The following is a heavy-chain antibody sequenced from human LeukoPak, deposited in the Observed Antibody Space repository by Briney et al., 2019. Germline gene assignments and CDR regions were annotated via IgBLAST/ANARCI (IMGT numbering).Heavy chain of an antibody. CDR2: INPNSGGT. CDR1: GYTFTGYY. D-gene: IGHD6-13*01. CDR3: ATGWSRWYMVDY. V-gene: IGHV1-2*04. Sequence: ASVKVSCKASGYTFTGYYMHWVRQAPGQGLEWMGWINPNSGGTNYAQKFQGWVTMTRDTSISTAYMELSRLRSEDTAVYYCATGWSRWYMVDYWGQGTLVTVSS. J-gene: IGHJ4*02.